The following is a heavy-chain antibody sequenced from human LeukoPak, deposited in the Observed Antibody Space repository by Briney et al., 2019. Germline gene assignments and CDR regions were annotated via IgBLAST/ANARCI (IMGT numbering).Heavy chain of an antibody. CDR2: IYYSGST. J-gene: IGHJ4*02. CDR3: AKRDDSGGNLVDL. V-gene: IGHV4-39*02. CDR1: GGSIRSGSHY. D-gene: IGHD3-22*01. Sequence: PSETLSLTCTVSGGSIRSGSHYWAWLRQPQGKGLEWIGSIYYSGSTYYNPSLENRVTISIDTSKNHFSLKLSSLSAADTSVYYCAKRDDSGGNLVDLWGQGTLVTVS.